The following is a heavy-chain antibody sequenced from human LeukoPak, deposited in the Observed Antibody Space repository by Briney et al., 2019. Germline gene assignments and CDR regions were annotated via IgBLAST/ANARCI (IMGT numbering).Heavy chain of an antibody. Sequence: GGSLRLSCAVSGFTFSTYAMNWVRQAPGKGLEWVSYISSSSRTIHYADSVKGRFTISRDNAKNSLYLQMNSLRAEDTAVYYCARDSGVRDFDYWGQGTLVTVSS. J-gene: IGHJ4*02. V-gene: IGHV3-48*01. CDR3: ARDSGVRDFDY. D-gene: IGHD3-10*01. CDR2: ISSSSRTI. CDR1: GFTFSTYA.